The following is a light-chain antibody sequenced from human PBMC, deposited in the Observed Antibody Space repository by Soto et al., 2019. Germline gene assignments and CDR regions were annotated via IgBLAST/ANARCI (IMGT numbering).Light chain of an antibody. V-gene: IGLV1-47*01. J-gene: IGLJ2*01. CDR2: RNN. CDR3: AAWDDSLSGVV. CDR1: ASKIGSIY. Sequence: QSVLTQPPSASGTPGRGVPLPCSGAASKIGSIYEYWYQQLPGTAPKLLIYRNNQRPSGVPDRFSGSKSGTSASLAISGLRSEDEADYYCAAWDDSLSGVVFGGGTKLTVL.